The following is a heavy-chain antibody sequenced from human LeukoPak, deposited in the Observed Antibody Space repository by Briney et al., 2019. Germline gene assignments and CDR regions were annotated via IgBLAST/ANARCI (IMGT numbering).Heavy chain of an antibody. V-gene: IGHV3-30*18. CDR2: ILYDGSNE. Sequence: GGSLRLSCAASGFTFSSHGMHWVRQAPGMGLEWVALILYDGSNEHYADSVQGRFTISRDSSRNTLYLQMNSLRAEDTAVYYCAKDGTGGYYYLDYWGQGTLVTVSS. CDR3: AKDGTGGYYYLDY. J-gene: IGHJ4*02. CDR1: GFTFSSHG. D-gene: IGHD3-22*01.